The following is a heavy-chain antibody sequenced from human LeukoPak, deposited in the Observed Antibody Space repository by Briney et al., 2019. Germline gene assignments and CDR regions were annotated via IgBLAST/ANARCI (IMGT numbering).Heavy chain of an antibody. D-gene: IGHD3-16*01. CDR3: AKGQGGLNWFDP. V-gene: IGHV3-23*01. CDR1: GFTFSRYA. Sequence: GGSLRLSCAASGFTFSRYAMSWVRQAPGKGLEWVSGISGSGGSTYYADSVKDRFTVSRDNSKNTLYLQMNSLRAEDTAVYYCAKGQGGLNWFDPWGQGTLVTVSS. J-gene: IGHJ5*02. CDR2: ISGSGGST.